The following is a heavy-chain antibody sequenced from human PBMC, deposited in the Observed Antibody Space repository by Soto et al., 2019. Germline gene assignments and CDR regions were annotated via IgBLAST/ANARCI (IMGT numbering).Heavy chain of an antibody. Sequence: QVQLVQSGAEVKKPGSSVKVSCKASGGTFSSYAISWVRQAPGQGLEWMGGIIPIFGTANYAQKFQGRVTITADKSTSTAYMELSSLRSEDTAVHYCARGGVYCSGGSCYSAEYFQHWGQGTLVTVSS. J-gene: IGHJ1*01. CDR1: GGTFSSYA. CDR3: ARGGVYCSGGSCYSAEYFQH. D-gene: IGHD2-15*01. CDR2: IIPIFGTA. V-gene: IGHV1-69*06.